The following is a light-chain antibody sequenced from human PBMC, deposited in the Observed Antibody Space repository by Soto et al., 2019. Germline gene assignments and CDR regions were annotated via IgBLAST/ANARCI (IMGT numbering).Light chain of an antibody. CDR1: QTISSW. CDR3: QHYNSYSEA. CDR2: KAS. Sequence: DIQMTHSPSTLSGSVGDRVTITCRASQTISSWLAWYQQKPGKAPKLLIYKASTLKSGVPSRFSGSGSGTEFTLTISSLQPDDFATYYCQHYNSYSEAFGQGTWVDIK. J-gene: IGKJ1*01. V-gene: IGKV1-5*03.